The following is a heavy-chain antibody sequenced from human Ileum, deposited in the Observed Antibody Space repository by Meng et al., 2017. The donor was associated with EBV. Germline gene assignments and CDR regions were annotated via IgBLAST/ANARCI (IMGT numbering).Heavy chain of an antibody. CDR1: GYTFTNYA. CDR2: IIPIFGTA. V-gene: IGHV1-69*01. D-gene: IGHD6-13*01. Sequence: QVEEGESGAEWEEPGASVKVGCKASGYTFTNYALNWVRQAPGQGLEWMGGIIPIFGTANYAQKFQGRVTITADESTSTAYMELSSLRSEDTAVYYCARGNGYSSSFYFDYWGQGTLVTVSS. CDR3: ARGNGYSSSFYFDY. J-gene: IGHJ4*02.